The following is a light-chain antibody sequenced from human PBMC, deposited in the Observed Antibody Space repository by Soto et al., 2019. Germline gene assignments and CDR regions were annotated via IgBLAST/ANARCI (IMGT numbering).Light chain of an antibody. J-gene: IGKJ5*01. Sequence: IVLTQSPATLSLSPGERATLFCRASQTVSSFLVWYQQKPGQAPRLLIYDASNRATGVPARFSGSGSGTDFTLTISSLEPEDFAVYYGQQRSDWPITFGQGTRLEIK. V-gene: IGKV3-11*01. CDR1: QTVSSF. CDR2: DAS. CDR3: QQRSDWPIT.